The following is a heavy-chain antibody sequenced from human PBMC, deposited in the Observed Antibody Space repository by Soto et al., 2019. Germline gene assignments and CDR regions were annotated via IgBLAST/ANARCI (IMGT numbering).Heavy chain of an antibody. D-gene: IGHD3-10*01. CDR2: IYYSGST. CDR3: ATLGFGEADY. Sequence: LQLQESGPGLLKPSETLSLTCTVSGGSMSTSYYWGWIRQPPGKGLEWIGSIYYSGSTYYNPSLKSRVTISVDTSKNQFSLKLTSVTAADTSVYYCATLGFGEADYWGQGTLVTVSS. J-gene: IGHJ4*02. CDR1: GGSMSTSYY. V-gene: IGHV4-39*01.